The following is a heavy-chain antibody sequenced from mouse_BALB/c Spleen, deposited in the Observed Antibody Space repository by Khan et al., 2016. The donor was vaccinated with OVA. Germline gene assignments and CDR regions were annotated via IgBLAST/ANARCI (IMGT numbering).Heavy chain of an antibody. CDR1: GYSITSDYA. J-gene: IGHJ3*01. V-gene: IGHV3-2*02. CDR3: ARLGPGFAY. D-gene: IGHD4-1*01. CDR2: IGYSGST. Sequence: EVQLVESGPGLVKPSQSLSLTCTVTGYSITSDYAWNWIRQFPGNKLEWMGYIGYSGSTSSNPYLKSRISITRDTSKNQFFLRLNSVTNEDTATYYCARLGPGFAYWGQGTLVTVSA.